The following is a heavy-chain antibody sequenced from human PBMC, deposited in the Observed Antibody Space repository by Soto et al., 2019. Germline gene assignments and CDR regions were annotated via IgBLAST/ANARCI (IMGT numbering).Heavy chain of an antibody. V-gene: IGHV1-69*08. Sequence: QVQLVQSGAEVKKPGSSVRVSCKASGGTFSSYTISWVRQAPGQGLEWMGRIIPILGVANYAQMFQGRVGMTGDTSTSTANMGLSRWTSEDTAVYYCARELVLRGDSYGLEVGGQGAAVIVCS. CDR1: GGTFSSYT. J-gene: IGHJ6*02. D-gene: IGHD3-10*01. CDR3: ARELVLRGDSYGLEV. CDR2: IIPILGVA.